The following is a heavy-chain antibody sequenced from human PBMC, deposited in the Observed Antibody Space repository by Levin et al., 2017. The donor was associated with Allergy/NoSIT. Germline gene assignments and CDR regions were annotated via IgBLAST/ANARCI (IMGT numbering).Heavy chain of an antibody. D-gene: IGHD3-10*01. Sequence: GGSLRLSCQGSGYSFTSYWIAWVRKMPGKGLEWMGIIYLGDSETRYSPSFQGQVTISADTSISTAYLQWTSLKASDTAMYYCARHSIEVAYYGSGSYYTPPYYYGMDVWGQGTTVTVSS. J-gene: IGHJ6*02. CDR1: GYSFTSYW. CDR3: ARHSIEVAYYGSGSYYTPPYYYGMDV. V-gene: IGHV5-51*01. CDR2: IYLGDSET.